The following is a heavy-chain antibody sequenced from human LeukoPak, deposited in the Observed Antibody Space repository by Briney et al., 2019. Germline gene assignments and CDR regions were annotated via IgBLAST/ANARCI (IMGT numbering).Heavy chain of an antibody. CDR1: FISYG. CDR2: INHSGST. V-gene: IGHV4-34*01. CDR3: ARRPGTSLKYFQH. J-gene: IGHJ1*01. Sequence: FISYGMNWVRKPPGKGLEGIGEINHSGSTNYNPSLKSRVTISVDTSKNQFSLKLSSVTAADTAVYYCARRPGTSLKYFQHWGQGTLVTVSS. D-gene: IGHD2-2*01.